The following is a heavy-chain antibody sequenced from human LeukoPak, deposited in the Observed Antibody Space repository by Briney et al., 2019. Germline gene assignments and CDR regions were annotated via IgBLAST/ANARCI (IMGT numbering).Heavy chain of an antibody. CDR3: ARDRRYSGYGEGY. V-gene: IGHV4-59*12. CDR2: IYHSGST. CDR1: GGSISTYY. D-gene: IGHD5-12*01. J-gene: IGHJ4*02. Sequence: KPSETLSLTCTVSGGSISTYYWSWIRQPPGKGLEWIGYIYHSGSTYYNPSLKSRVTISVDRSKNQFSLKLSSVTAADTAVYYCARDRRYSGYGEGYWGQGTLVTVSS.